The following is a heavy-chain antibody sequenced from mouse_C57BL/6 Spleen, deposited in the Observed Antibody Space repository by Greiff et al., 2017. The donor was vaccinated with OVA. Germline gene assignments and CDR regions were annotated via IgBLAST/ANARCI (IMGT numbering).Heavy chain of an antibody. CDR2: ISSGGDYI. D-gene: IGHD1-1*02. Sequence: EVQGVESGEGLVKPGGSLKLSCAASGFTFSSYAMSWVRQTPEKRLEWVAYISSGGDYIYYADTVKGRFTISRDNARNTLYLQMSSLKSEDTAMYYCTRGGVVTFYYAMDYWGQGTSVTVSS. CDR3: TRGGVVTFYYAMDY. J-gene: IGHJ4*01. CDR1: GFTFSSYA. V-gene: IGHV5-9-1*02.